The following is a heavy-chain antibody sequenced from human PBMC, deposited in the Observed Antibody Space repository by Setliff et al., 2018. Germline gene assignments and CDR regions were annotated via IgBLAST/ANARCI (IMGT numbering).Heavy chain of an antibody. CDR1: DGSISSFY. CDR2: INYSGST. Sequence: SETLSLTCSVSDGSISSFYWSWIRQPPGKGLEWIGYINYSGSTNYNPSLKSRVTISVDSSKNQVSLKLSSVTAADTAMYYCARRVNYYDSSGYYYSWFYFDYWGQGTLVTVSS. J-gene: IGHJ4*02. CDR3: ARRVNYYDSSGYYYSWFYFDY. D-gene: IGHD3-22*01. V-gene: IGHV4-59*01.